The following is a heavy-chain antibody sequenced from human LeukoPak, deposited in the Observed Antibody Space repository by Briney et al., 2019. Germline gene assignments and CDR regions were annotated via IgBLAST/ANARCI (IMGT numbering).Heavy chain of an antibody. V-gene: IGHV4-61*08. J-gene: IGHJ4*02. CDR1: GVSVSSGDYY. CDR3: ARGRSPGSYAY. D-gene: IGHD1-26*01. CDR2: IYYSGST. Sequence: PSETLSLTCTVSGVSVSSGDYYWSWIRQPPGKGLEWIGYIYYSGSTNYNPSLKSRVTLSVDTSKNQFSLTLSSVTAADTAGDYCARGRSPGSYAYWGQGTLVIVSS.